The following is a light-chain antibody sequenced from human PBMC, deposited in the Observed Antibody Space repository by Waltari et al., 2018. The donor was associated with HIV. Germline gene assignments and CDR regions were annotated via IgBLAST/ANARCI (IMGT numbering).Light chain of an antibody. CDR1: SRDVGGYNH. V-gene: IGLV2-14*03. J-gene: IGLJ1*01. CDR2: DVS. Sequence: QSALTQPATVSGSPGQSITISSTSTSRDVGGYNHVPSYQHHPGKAPKLMIYDVSTRPSWVSNRFSGSQSGHTASLTISGLQAEDEADYYCSSYTSISTLYVFGTGTKVTVL. CDR3: SSYTSISTLYV.